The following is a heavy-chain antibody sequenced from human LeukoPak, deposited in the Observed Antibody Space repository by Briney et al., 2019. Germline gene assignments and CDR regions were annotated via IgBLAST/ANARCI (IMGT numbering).Heavy chain of an antibody. CDR3: ARPLQRYYYYGMDV. V-gene: IGHV3-30-3*01. J-gene: IGHJ6*02. CDR2: ISYDGSNK. D-gene: IGHD4-11*01. CDR1: GFTFSSYA. Sequence: GGSLRLSCAASGFTFSSYAMHWVRQAPGKGLEWVAVISYDGSNKYYADSVKGRFTISGDNSKNTLYLQMNSLRAEDTAVYYCARPLQRYYYYGMDVWGQGTTVTVSS.